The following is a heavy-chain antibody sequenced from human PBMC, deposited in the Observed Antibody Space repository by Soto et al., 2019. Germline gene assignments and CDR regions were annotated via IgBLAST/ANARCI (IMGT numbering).Heavy chain of an antibody. CDR2: IRSKAYGGTT. D-gene: IGHD6-13*01. Sequence: PGGSLRLSCTASGFTFGDYAMSWFRQAPGKGLEWVGFIRSKAYGGTTEYAASVKGRFTISRDDSKSIAYLQMNSLKTEDTAVYYCTRDLGIAAAGQGDYYYGMDVWGQGTTVTVSS. CDR1: GFTFGDYA. CDR3: TRDLGIAAAGQGDYYYGMDV. J-gene: IGHJ6*02. V-gene: IGHV3-49*03.